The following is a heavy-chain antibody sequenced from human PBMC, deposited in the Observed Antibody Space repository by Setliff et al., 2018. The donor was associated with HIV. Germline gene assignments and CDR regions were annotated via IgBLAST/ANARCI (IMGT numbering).Heavy chain of an antibody. Sequence: SVKVSCKASGYTFSSYGISWVRQAPGQGLEWVGGIIPFVNIANYAQKFQGRVTMTADKSTSTVYMELRSLRSEDTAVYFCARGWSEDTSMVQVEYFEHWGQGTLVTVSS. J-gene: IGHJ1*01. CDR2: IIPFVNIA. D-gene: IGHD5-18*01. V-gene: IGHV1-69*10. CDR3: ARGWSEDTSMVQVEYFEH. CDR1: GYTFSSYG.